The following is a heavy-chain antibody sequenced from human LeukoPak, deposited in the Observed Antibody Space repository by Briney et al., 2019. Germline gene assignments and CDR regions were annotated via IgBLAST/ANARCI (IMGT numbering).Heavy chain of an antibody. CDR1: GFTFNSYA. D-gene: IGHD1-26*01. CDR3: ARDGIDY. V-gene: IGHV3-7*04. Sequence: PGGSLRLSCAASGFTFNSYAMSWVRQAPGKGLEWVANINQDGSEKYYVDSVKGRFTISRDDAKNSVNLQMNSLRAEDTAVYYCARDGIDYWGQGTLVTVSS. J-gene: IGHJ4*02. CDR2: INQDGSEK.